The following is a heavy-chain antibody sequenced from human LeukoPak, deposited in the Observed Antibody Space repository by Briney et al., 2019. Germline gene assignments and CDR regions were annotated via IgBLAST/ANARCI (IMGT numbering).Heavy chain of an antibody. CDR3: AKGCGASCFLFDY. J-gene: IGHJ4*02. V-gene: IGHV3-23*01. D-gene: IGHD2-15*01. Sequence: QTGGSLRLSCAASGFTFSSYAMSWVRQAPGKGLEWVSAISGSGGTAHYADSVRGRFTITRDTSKNTLYLQMNSLRADDTAVYFCAKGCGASCFLFDYWGQGALVTVSS. CDR2: ISGSGGTA. CDR1: GFTFSSYA.